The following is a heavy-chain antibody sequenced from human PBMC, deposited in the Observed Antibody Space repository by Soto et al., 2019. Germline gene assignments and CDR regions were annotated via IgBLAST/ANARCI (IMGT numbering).Heavy chain of an antibody. CDR2: ISGSGGST. V-gene: IGHV3-23*01. CDR1: GFTFSSYA. J-gene: IGHJ6*04. CDR3: AKLVRVCSGGSCYYGMDV. Sequence: GGSLRLSCAASGFTFSSYAVSWVRQEPGKGLEWVSAISGSGGSTYYADSVKGRFTISRDNSKNTLYLQMNSLRAEDTAVYYCAKLVRVCSGGSCYYGMDVWGKGTTVTVSS. D-gene: IGHD2-15*01.